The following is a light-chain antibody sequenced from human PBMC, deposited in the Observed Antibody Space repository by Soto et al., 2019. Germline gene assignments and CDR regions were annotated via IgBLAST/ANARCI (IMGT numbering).Light chain of an antibody. CDR2: GAS. V-gene: IGKV3-20*01. CDR3: HQYGRSSWT. J-gene: IGKJ1*01. Sequence: EIVLTQSPGTLSFSPGERATLSCRASQSVSINYLAWYQQKPGQAPRLLIYGASIRATGIPSRFSGSGSGTDFTLTISRLEPEDFAVYFCHQYGRSSWTFGQGTKVDIK. CDR1: QSVSINY.